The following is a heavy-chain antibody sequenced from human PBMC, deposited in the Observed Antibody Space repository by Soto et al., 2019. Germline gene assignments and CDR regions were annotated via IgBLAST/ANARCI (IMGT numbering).Heavy chain of an antibody. J-gene: IGHJ5*02. V-gene: IGHV3-9*01. CDR2: ISWNSGSI. CDR1: GFTFDDYA. D-gene: IGHD6-19*01. CDR3: AKDINEDIAVAGNNWFDP. Sequence: GGSLRLSCAASGFTFDDYAMHWVRQAPGKGLEWVSGISWNSGSIGYADSVKGRFTISRDNAKNSLYLQMNSLRAEDTALYYCAKDINEDIAVAGNNWFDPWGQGTLVTVSS.